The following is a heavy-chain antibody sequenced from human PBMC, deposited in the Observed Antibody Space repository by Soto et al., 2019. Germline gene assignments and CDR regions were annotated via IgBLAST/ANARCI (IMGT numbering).Heavy chain of an antibody. D-gene: IGHD3-10*01. J-gene: IGHJ3*02. Sequence: QVQLVQSGAEVKKPGASVKVSCKASGYTFTSYDINWVRQATGQGLEWMGWMNPNSGNTGYAQQFQGRVTMTRNTSISTAYMELSSLSSEDTAVYYCARGINYYDSGDDAFDIWGQGTRVTVSS. CDR3: ARGINYYDSGDDAFDI. CDR1: GYTFTSYD. V-gene: IGHV1-8*01. CDR2: MNPNSGNT.